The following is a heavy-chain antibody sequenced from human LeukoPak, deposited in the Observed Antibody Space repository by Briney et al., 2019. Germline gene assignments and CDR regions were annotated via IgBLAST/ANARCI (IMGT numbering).Heavy chain of an antibody. J-gene: IGHJ4*02. D-gene: IGHD3-9*01. CDR1: GGSISSSSYY. Sequence: SETLSLTCTVSGGSISSSSYYWGWIRQPPGKGLEWIGSIYYSGSTYYNPSLKSRVTISIDTSKNQFSLRLRSVTAADSAVYYCAREILYDSAGYYLWGQGTVVTVSS. CDR3: AREILYDSAGYYL. V-gene: IGHV4-39*07. CDR2: IYYSGST.